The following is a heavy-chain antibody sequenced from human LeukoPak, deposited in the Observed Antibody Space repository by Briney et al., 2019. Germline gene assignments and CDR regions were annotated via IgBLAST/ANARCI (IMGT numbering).Heavy chain of an antibody. V-gene: IGHV1-8*01. D-gene: IGHD1-26*01. CDR2: MNPVSGKA. Sequence: ASVKVSCKASGYTFTNFDINWVRQAPGQGLEWMGWMNPVSGKAGSAQKFQGRVTLTSDTSINTAYMELSSLTSEDTAVYYCAREGSCEGTRCVDSFDIWGQGTMVSVSS. CDR3: AREGSCEGTRCVDSFDI. J-gene: IGHJ3*02. CDR1: GYTFTNFD.